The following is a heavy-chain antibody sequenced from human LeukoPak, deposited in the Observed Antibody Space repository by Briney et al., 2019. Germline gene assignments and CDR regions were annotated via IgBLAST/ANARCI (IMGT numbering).Heavy chain of an antibody. CDR1: GFTFSSYG. CDR3: AKLGQRYSSSWYRWFDP. Sequence: GGSLRLSCAASGFTFSSYGMHWVRQAPGKGLEWVAFIRYDGSNKYYADSVKGRFTISRDNSKNTLYLQMNSLRAEDTAVYYCAKLGQRYSSSWYRWFDPWGQGTLVTVSS. CDR2: IRYDGSNK. D-gene: IGHD6-13*01. V-gene: IGHV3-30*02. J-gene: IGHJ5*02.